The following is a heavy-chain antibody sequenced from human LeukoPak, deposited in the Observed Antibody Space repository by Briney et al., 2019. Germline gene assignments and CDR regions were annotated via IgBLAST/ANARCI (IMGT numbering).Heavy chain of an antibody. D-gene: IGHD3-22*01. CDR3: ANYYYDSSGYRFDY. V-gene: IGHV4-61*02. CDR1: GASINSGSSY. Sequence: SETLSLTCTVSGASINSGSSYWGWIRQPAGKGLEWIGRIFTSGITDYNPSLKSRVTISIDASKNQFPLKLTSVTAADTAMYYCANYYYDSSGYRFDYWGQGTLVTVSS. CDR2: IFTSGIT. J-gene: IGHJ4*02.